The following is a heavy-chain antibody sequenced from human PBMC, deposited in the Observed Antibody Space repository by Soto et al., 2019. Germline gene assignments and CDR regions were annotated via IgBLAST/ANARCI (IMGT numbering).Heavy chain of an antibody. CDR1: GFTFSSYW. J-gene: IGHJ4*02. V-gene: IGHV3-74*01. CDR3: ARPRYDGSGTPFDH. D-gene: IGHD3-22*01. CDR2: INGDGSTT. Sequence: EVQLVESGGALVQPGGSLRLSCAASGFTFSSYWMHWVRQDPGKGLVWVSRINGDGSTTTYADSVKGRFIISRDNAKNMLYLQMNSLTAEDTAVYYCARPRYDGSGTPFDHWGQGTLVTVSS.